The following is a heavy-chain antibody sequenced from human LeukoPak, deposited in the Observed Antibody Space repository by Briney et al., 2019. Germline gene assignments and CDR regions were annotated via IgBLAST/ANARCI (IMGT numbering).Heavy chain of an antibody. CDR2: IYYSGST. CDR3: ARGSSTPIMVRGVKYYYYYYMDV. Sequence: SETLSLTCTVSGGSISSYYWSWIRQPPGKGLEWIGYIYYSGSTNYNPSLKSRVTISVDTSENQFSLKLSSVTAADTAVYYCARGSSTPIMVRGVKYYYYYYMDVWGKGTTVTVSS. J-gene: IGHJ6*03. CDR1: GGSISSYY. D-gene: IGHD3-10*01. V-gene: IGHV4-59*01.